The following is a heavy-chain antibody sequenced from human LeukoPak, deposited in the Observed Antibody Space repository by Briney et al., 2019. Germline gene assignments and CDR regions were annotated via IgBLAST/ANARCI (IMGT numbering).Heavy chain of an antibody. J-gene: IGHJ3*02. CDR1: GGSISSSNW. Sequence: SGTLSLTCAVSGGSISSSNWWSWVRQPPGKGLEWIGEIYHSGSTNYNSSLKSRVTISVDKSKNQFSLKLSSVTAADTAVYYCARVGQQLAKDAFDIWGQGTMVTGSS. V-gene: IGHV4-4*02. CDR3: ARVGQQLAKDAFDI. D-gene: IGHD6-13*01. CDR2: IYHSGST.